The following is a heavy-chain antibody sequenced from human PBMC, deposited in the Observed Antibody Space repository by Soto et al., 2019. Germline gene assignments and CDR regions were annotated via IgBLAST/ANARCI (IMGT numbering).Heavy chain of an antibody. CDR1: DGSISGYY. CDR3: ARGLAEHLDY. J-gene: IGHJ4*02. Sequence: LLPLSDTCTVADGSISGYYWSRIRQPPGKGLEWIGYIYYSGSTNYNPSLKSRVTISVDTSKNQFSLKLSSVTAADTAVYYCARGLAEHLDYWGQGTLVTVSS. V-gene: IGHV4-59*01. CDR2: IYYSGST. D-gene: IGHD3-9*01.